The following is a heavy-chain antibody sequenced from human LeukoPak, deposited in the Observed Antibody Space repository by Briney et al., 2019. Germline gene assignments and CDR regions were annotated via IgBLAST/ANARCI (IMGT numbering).Heavy chain of an antibody. J-gene: IGHJ1*01. CDR3: AKEIYGDSTGGRFQH. D-gene: IGHD4-17*01. CDR1: GGTFSSYA. CDR2: ISGSGGST. Sequence: ASVKVSCKASGGTFSSYAMSWVRQAPGKGLEWVSAISGSGGSTYYADSVKGRFTISRDNSKNTLYLQMNSLRAEDTAVYYCAKEIYGDSTGGRFQHWGQGTLVTVSS. V-gene: IGHV3-23*01.